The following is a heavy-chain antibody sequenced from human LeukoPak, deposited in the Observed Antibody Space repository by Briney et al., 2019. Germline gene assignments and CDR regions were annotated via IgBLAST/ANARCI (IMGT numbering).Heavy chain of an antibody. CDR1: GYTFTSYG. D-gene: IGHD2-21*02. Sequence: ASVKVSCKASGYTFTSYGIGWVRQAPGQGLEWMGWISAYNGNTNYAQKLQGRVTMTTDTSTSTAYMELRSLRSDDTAVYYCARDEVYCGGDCYPLDYWGQGTLVTVSS. V-gene: IGHV1-18*01. CDR3: ARDEVYCGGDCYPLDY. CDR2: ISAYNGNT. J-gene: IGHJ4*02.